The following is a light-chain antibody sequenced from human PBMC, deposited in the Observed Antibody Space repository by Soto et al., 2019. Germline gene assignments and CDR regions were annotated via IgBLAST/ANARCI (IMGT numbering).Light chain of an antibody. V-gene: IGLV2-23*01. CDR1: SSDVGSYNL. CDR3: CSYAGSNYV. Sequence: SALTQPASVSGSPGQSIPISCTGTSSDVGSYNLVSWYQQHPGKAPKLMIYEGSKRLSGVSNRFSGSKSGNTASLTISGLQAEDEADYYCCSYAGSNYVFGTGTKVTVL. J-gene: IGLJ1*01. CDR2: EGS.